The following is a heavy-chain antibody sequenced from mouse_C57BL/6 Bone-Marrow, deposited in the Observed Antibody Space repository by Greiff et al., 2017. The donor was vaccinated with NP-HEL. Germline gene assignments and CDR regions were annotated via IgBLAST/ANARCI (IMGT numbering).Heavy chain of an antibody. CDR1: GFTFSDYG. Sequence: EVQGVESGGGLVQPGGSLKLSCAASGFTFSDYGMAWVRQAPRKGPEWVAFISNLAYSIYYADTVTGRFTISRENAKNTLYREMSSLRSEDTAMYYCARLGYYGNYDFDYWGQGTTLTVSS. V-gene: IGHV5-15*01. J-gene: IGHJ2*01. D-gene: IGHD2-1*01. CDR2: ISNLAYSI. CDR3: ARLGYYGNYDFDY.